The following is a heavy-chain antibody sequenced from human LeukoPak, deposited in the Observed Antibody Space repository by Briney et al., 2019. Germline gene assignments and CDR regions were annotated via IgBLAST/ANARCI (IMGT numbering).Heavy chain of an antibody. D-gene: IGHD3-10*01. CDR3: ARYHGDYYYYYYMDF. V-gene: IGHV1-2*02. CDR2: MNPNSGGT. J-gene: IGHJ6*03. CDR1: GYTFTGSY. Sequence: ASVKVSCKASGYTFTGSYMHWVRQAPGQGLEWMGWMNPNSGGTNYAQKFQGRVTMTRDTSISTAYMELSRLRSDDTAVYYCARYHGDYYYYYYMDFWGKGTTVTVSS.